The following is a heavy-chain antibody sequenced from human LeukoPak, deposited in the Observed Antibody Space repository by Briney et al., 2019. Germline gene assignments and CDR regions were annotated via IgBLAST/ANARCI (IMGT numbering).Heavy chain of an antibody. CDR3: ARGPSFEPRIYSSSSPGDY. D-gene: IGHD6-6*01. V-gene: IGHV4-34*01. Sequence: SETLSLTCAVYGGSFSGHYWSWIRQPPGKGLEWIGEINHSGSTNYNPSLKSRVTISVDTSKNQFSLKLSSVTAADTAVYYCARGPSFEPRIYSSSSPGDYWGQGTLVTVSS. CDR1: GGSFSGHY. J-gene: IGHJ4*02. CDR2: INHSGST.